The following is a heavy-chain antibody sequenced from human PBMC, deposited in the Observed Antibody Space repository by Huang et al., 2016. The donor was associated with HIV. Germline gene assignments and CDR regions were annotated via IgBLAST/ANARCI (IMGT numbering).Heavy chain of an antibody. Sequence: QVQLQQWGAELLKPSETLSLTCAVSGGSVSGHYWTWIRQPPGRGLEWIGEISDSGSTTYNPSLKSLVTISGDTSQSQFSLKLNSVTAADTAIYYCARMFKYDSGGYWGNDAFDIWGQGTMVTVSS. CDR2: ISDSGST. CDR3: ARMFKYDSGGYWGNDAFDI. D-gene: IGHD3-22*01. V-gene: IGHV4-34*02. J-gene: IGHJ3*02. CDR1: GGSVSGHY.